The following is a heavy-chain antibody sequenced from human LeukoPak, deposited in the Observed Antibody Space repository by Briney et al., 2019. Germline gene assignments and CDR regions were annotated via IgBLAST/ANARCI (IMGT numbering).Heavy chain of an antibody. CDR2: ISGSGGST. CDR1: GFTFSSYA. V-gene: IGHV3-23*01. Sequence: TGGSLRLSCAASGFTFSSYAMSWVRQAPGKGLEWVSAISGSGGSTYYADSVKGRFTISRDNSKNTLYLQMNSLRAEDTAVYYCAKDVGKWESLHFFDYWGREPWSPSPQ. J-gene: IGHJ4*02. CDR3: AKDVGKWESLHFFDY. D-gene: IGHD1-26*01.